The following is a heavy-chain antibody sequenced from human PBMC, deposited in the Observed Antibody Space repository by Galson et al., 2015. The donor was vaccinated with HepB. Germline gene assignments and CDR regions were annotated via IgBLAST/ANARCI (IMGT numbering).Heavy chain of an antibody. J-gene: IGHJ4*02. Sequence: PALVKPTQTLTLTCTFSGFSLTTRRMSVTWLRQSPGKALEWLALIDWEDEKDYSASLRTRLPISKGSPTNQVVLTVTNVDPVDTATYFCARYKDQTLDYWGLGVLVTVSS. CDR1: GFSLTTRRMS. D-gene: IGHD1-14*01. V-gene: IGHV2-70*13. CDR3: ARYKDQTLDY. CDR2: IDWEDEK.